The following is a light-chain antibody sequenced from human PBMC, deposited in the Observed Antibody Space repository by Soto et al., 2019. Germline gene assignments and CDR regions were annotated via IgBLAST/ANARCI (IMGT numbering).Light chain of an antibody. V-gene: IGLV1-51*02. J-gene: IGLJ3*02. CDR1: SSNIGNNY. CDR2: EYN. CDR3: ATWYTSLCAGV. Sequence: QSLLTQPPSVSAAPGQKVIISCSGSSSNIGNNYVSWFQQLPGTAPRLLIYEYNKRPSGIPDRFSCSKSGTSATLGITGLQTGDEGDYYCATWYTSLCAGVFGGGTQLTVL.